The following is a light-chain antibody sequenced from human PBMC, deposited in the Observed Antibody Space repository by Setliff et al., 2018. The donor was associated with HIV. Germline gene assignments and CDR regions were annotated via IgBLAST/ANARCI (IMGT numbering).Light chain of an antibody. V-gene: IGLV1-44*01. CDR3: SSYTSSSTLV. CDR1: TSNIGSNT. Sequence: QSALAQPPAASGTPVQRVTISCSGSTSNIGSNTVNWYQQLPGTAPKLLIYSNNQRPSGVPDRFSGSKSGTSASLAISGLQSEDEADYYCSSYTSSSTLVFGTGTKVTVL. J-gene: IGLJ1*01. CDR2: SNN.